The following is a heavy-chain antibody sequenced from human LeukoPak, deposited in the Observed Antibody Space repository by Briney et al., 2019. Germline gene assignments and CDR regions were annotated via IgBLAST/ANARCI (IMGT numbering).Heavy chain of an antibody. V-gene: IGHV4-39*01. CDR1: GGSISSSSYY. CDR2: IYYSGST. Sequence: SETLSLTCTVSGGSISSSSYYWGWIRQPPGKGLEWIGSIYYSGSTYYNPSLKSRVTISVDTSKNQFSLKLSSVTAADTAVYYCARRTILTGSDYWGHGTLVTVSS. D-gene: IGHD3-9*01. J-gene: IGHJ4*01. CDR3: ARRTILTGSDY.